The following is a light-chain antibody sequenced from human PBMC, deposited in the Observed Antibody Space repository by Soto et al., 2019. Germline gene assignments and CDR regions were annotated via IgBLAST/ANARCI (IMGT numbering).Light chain of an antibody. CDR2: DVT. Sequence: QSVLTQPASVCVSPGQSVTISYTGTSIDIGAYNYVSWYQQHPGKAPKLIIYDVTNRPAGISSRFSASKSGNTASLTISVLQAEDEADYYCCSYKSSSTLYVFGTGTKVTVL. V-gene: IGLV2-14*03. CDR3: CSYKSSSTLYV. J-gene: IGLJ1*01. CDR1: SIDIGAYNY.